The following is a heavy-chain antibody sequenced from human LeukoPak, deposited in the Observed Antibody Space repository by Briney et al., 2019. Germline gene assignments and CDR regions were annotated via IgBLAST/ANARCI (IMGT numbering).Heavy chain of an antibody. CDR1: GFTFSDYY. V-gene: IGHV3-11*04. J-gene: IGHJ4*02. Sequence: GGSLRLSCAASGFTFSDYYMSWLRQAPGKGREGVSYISSSGSTIYYADSVKGRFTISRDNAKNSLYLQMNSLRAGDTAVYYCARTGSGSYVVFDYWGQGTLVTVSS. CDR2: ISSSGSTI. D-gene: IGHD1-26*01. CDR3: ARTGSGSYVVFDY.